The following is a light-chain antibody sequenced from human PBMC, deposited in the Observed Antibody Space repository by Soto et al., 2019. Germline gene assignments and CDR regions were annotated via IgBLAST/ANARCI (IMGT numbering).Light chain of an antibody. Sequence: EIVLTQSPATLSLSPGEGATLSCRASQSVSSYLAWYQQKPGQAPRLLIYDASNRATGIPVRFSGSGSGTDFTLTISSLEPEDFAVYYCQQRSNWPLTFGGGTKVDIK. CDR1: QSVSSY. CDR2: DAS. CDR3: QQRSNWPLT. V-gene: IGKV3-11*01. J-gene: IGKJ4*01.